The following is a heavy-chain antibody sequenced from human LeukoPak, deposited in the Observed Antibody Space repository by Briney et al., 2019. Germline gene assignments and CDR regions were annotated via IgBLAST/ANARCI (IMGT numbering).Heavy chain of an antibody. CDR1: GFAFSSYG. D-gene: IGHD6-13*01. Sequence: QPGRSLRLSCAASGFAFSSYGMHWVRQAPGKGLEWVAVISYEGSNKYYADSVKGRFTISRDNSKNTLYLQMNSLRAEDTAVYYCAKEITEGIFDYWGQGTLVTVSS. CDR3: AKEITEGIFDY. CDR2: ISYEGSNK. V-gene: IGHV3-30*18. J-gene: IGHJ4*02.